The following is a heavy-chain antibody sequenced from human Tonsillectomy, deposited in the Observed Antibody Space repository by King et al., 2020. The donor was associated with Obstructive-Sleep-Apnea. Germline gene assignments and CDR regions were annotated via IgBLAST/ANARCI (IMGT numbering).Heavy chain of an antibody. CDR1: GGSISSGGYY. V-gene: IGHV4-31*03. D-gene: IGHD2-15*01. CDR3: ARAWEGDYCSGGSCYSKWFAP. J-gene: IGHJ5*02. Sequence: VQLQESGPGLVKPSQTLSLTCTVSGGSISSGGYYWSWIRQHPGKGLEWIGYIYYSGSTYYNPSLKSRVTISVNTSKNQFSLKLSAVTAADTAVYYCARAWEGDYCSGGSCYSKWFAPWGQGTLVTVSS. CDR2: IYYSGST.